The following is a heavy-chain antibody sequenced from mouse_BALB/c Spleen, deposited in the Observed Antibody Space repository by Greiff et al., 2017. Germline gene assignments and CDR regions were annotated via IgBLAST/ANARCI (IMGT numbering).Heavy chain of an antibody. D-gene: IGHD2-2*01. J-gene: IGHJ3*01. Sequence: VQVVESGPGLVAPSQSLSITCTVSGFSLTSYGVHWVRQPPGKGLEWLGVIWAGGSTNYNSALMSRLSISKDNSKSQVFLKMNSLQTDDTAMYYCAREDGYDVWFAYWGQGTLDTVSA. V-gene: IGHV2-9*02. CDR2: IWAGGST. CDR3: AREDGYDVWFAY. CDR1: GFSLTSYG.